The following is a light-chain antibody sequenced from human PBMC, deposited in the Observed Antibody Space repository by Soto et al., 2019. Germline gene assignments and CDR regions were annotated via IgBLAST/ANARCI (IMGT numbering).Light chain of an antibody. J-gene: IGKJ1*01. Sequence: EVVMTQSPATLSVSPGERATLSCRASQSVNANLAWYQQKPGQAPRLLIHGASNRATGIPARFRGSGFGTEFILTISSLQSEDFAVYYCQQDNTWLWTFGQGTKVEI. V-gene: IGKV3-15*01. CDR1: QSVNAN. CDR3: QQDNTWLWT. CDR2: GAS.